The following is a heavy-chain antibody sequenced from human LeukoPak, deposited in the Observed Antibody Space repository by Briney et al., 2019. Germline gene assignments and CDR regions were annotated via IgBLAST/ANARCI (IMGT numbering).Heavy chain of an antibody. CDR3: ARDKVEIFGVVAPGWFDP. CDR1: GDSVSSNSAA. Sequence: SQTLSLTCAISGDSVSSNSAAWNWIRQSPSRGPEWLGRTYYRSKWYNDYAVSVKSRITINPDTSKNQFSLQLNSVTPEDTAVYYCARDKVEIFGVVAPGWFDPWGQGTLVTVSS. D-gene: IGHD3-3*01. CDR2: TYYRSKWYN. V-gene: IGHV6-1*01. J-gene: IGHJ5*02.